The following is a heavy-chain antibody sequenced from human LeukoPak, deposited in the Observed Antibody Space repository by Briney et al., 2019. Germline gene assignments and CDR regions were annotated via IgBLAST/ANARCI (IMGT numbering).Heavy chain of an antibody. J-gene: IGHJ4*02. D-gene: IGHD1-26*01. Sequence: GGSLRLSCAASGFTFSSYSMNWVRQAPGKGLEWVSSISSSSSYIYYAGSVKGRFTISRDNAKNSLYLQMNSLRAEDTAVYYCARDLLGGATTSWGQGTLVTVSS. V-gene: IGHV3-21*01. CDR2: ISSSSSYI. CDR1: GFTFSSYS. CDR3: ARDLLGGATTS.